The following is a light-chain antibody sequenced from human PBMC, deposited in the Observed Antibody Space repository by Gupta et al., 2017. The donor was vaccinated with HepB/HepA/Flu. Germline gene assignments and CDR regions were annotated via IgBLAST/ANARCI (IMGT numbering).Light chain of an antibody. J-gene: IGLJ2*01. CDR2: GNT. CDR3: QSYDSSRSVV. V-gene: IGLV1-40*01. Sequence: QSVLTQPPSLSGAPGQRVTISCTGSSSNIGAGYHVHWYQRFPGRAPKVLTYGNTNRPSGVPDRFSGSKSGTAASLAISGLQAEDEADYYCQSYDSSRSVVFGGGTKVTVL. CDR1: SSNIGAGYH.